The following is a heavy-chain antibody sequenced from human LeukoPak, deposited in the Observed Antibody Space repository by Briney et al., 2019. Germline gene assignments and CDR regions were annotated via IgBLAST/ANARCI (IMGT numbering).Heavy chain of an antibody. J-gene: IGHJ5*02. V-gene: IGHV4-59*01. CDR2: IYYSGST. D-gene: IGHD1-1*01. CDR3: ARARRWNAAVEGWWFDP. Sequence: SETLSLTCTVSGGSISSYYWSWIRQPPVKGLEWIGYIYYSGSTNYNPSLKSRVTISVDTSKNQFSLKLSSVTAADTAVYYCARARRWNAAVEGWWFDPWGQGTLVTVSS. CDR1: GGSISSYY.